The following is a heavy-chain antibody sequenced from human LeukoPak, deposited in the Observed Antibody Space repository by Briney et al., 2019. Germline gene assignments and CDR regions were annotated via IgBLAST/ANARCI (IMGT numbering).Heavy chain of an antibody. D-gene: IGHD2-2*01. Sequence: GGSLRLSCAASGFTFSSYSMNWVRQAPGKGLEWVSHITASGTAMFYADSVKGRFTISRDNTKNSLYLQMNSLRAEDTAVYYCAIHCISISCHSPRWGQGTLVTVSS. CDR2: ITASGTAM. J-gene: IGHJ4*02. CDR1: GFTFSSYS. V-gene: IGHV3-48*04. CDR3: AIHCISISCHSPR.